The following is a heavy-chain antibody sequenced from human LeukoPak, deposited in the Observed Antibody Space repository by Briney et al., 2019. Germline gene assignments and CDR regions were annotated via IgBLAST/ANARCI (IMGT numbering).Heavy chain of an antibody. CDR2: IIPIFGTA. Sequence: GSSVKVSCKASGDPFSSYAISWVRQAPGQGLEWMGRIIPIFGTANYAQKFQGRVTITTDEPTSTAYMELSSLRSEDTAVYYCARVRPGYSSSWLPVGAFDIWGQGTMVTVSS. CDR1: GDPFSSYA. J-gene: IGHJ3*02. D-gene: IGHD6-13*01. V-gene: IGHV1-69*05. CDR3: ARVRPGYSSSWLPVGAFDI.